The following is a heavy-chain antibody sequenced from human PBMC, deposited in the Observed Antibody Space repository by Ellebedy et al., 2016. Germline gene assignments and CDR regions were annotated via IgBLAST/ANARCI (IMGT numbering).Heavy chain of an antibody. CDR3: TKRGGSTWYFDY. Sequence: GGSLRLSCAASGFTFNSYAMSWVRQAPGKGLEWVSAISDSGITPYYADSVRGRFTISRDNSGNTLYLQMSSLRAEDTAIYYCTKRGGSTWYFDYWGRGTLVTVSS. D-gene: IGHD2-2*01. CDR2: ISDSGITP. CDR1: GFTFNSYA. J-gene: IGHJ4*02. V-gene: IGHV3-23*01.